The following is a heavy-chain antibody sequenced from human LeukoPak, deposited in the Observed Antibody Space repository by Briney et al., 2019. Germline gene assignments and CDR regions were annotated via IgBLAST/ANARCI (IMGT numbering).Heavy chain of an antibody. V-gene: IGHV3-73*01. CDR1: GFTFSGSA. CDR3: TRHGMDTPMVDAFDI. D-gene: IGHD5-18*01. J-gene: IGHJ3*02. Sequence: GGSLRLSCAASGFTFSGSAMHWARQASGKGLEWVGRIRNKANSYATAYAASVKGRFTISRDDSKNTAYLQMNSLKTEDTAIYYCTRHGMDTPMVDAFDIWGQGTMVTVSS. CDR2: IRNKANSYAT.